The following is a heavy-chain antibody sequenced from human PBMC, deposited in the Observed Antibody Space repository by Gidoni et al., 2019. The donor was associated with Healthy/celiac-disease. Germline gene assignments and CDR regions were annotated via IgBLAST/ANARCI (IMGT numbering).Heavy chain of an antibody. CDR3: ARDNADRYCSGGSCYSGSGAIGY. Sequence: QVQLVQSGAEVKKPGASVKVSCKASGYTFTSYYMHCVRQAPGQGLEWMGIINPSGGSTSYAQKFQGRVTMTRDTSTSTVYMELSSLRSEDTAVYYCARDNADRYCSGGSCYSGSGAIGYWGQGTLVTVSS. CDR1: GYTFTSYY. CDR2: INPSGGST. V-gene: IGHV1-46*01. D-gene: IGHD2-15*01. J-gene: IGHJ4*02.